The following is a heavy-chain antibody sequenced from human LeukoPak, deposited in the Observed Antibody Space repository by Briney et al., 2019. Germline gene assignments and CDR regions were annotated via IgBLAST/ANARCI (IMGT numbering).Heavy chain of an antibody. J-gene: IGHJ4*02. CDR3: AREVNWNDFDY. CDR2: VRYDGSKR. CDR1: GFTLNTYG. Sequence: PGGSLRLSCAVSGFTLNTYGMHWVRQAPGKGLEWVAFVRYDGSKRYYADSVKGRFTIYRDNSKNTLYVQMNSLRGEDTAVYYCAREVNWNDFDYWGQGTLVTVSS. V-gene: IGHV3-30*02. D-gene: IGHD1-1*01.